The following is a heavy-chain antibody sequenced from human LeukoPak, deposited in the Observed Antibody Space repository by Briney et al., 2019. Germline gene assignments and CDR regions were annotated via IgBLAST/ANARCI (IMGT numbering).Heavy chain of an antibody. V-gene: IGHV3-7*03. CDR2: IKQDGSEK. J-gene: IGHJ4*02. CDR3: ARDNPPDY. CDR1: GFTFSDCW. Sequence: GGSLRLSCAASGFTFSDCWMSWVRQAPGKGLEWVANIKQDGSEKSYVGSVRGRFTISRDNAKNSLYLQLNSLRAEDTALYYCARDNPPDYWGQGTLVTVSS.